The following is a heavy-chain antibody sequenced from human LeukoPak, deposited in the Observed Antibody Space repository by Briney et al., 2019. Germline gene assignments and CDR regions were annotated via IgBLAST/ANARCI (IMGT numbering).Heavy chain of an antibody. V-gene: IGHV1-2*02. D-gene: IGHD4-17*01. CDR3: ARWRVSTGGFDY. CDR1: GYPFTDSHLYS. CDR2: INPKTGGT. J-gene: IGHJ4*01. Sequence: ASVKVSCKASGYPFTDSHLYSIHWVRQAPGQGLQWLGWINPKTGGTDYAEKYHGRVDMTRDPSISTAYMELRRLTSDDTAVYYCARWRVSTGGFDYWGHGTQITVSS.